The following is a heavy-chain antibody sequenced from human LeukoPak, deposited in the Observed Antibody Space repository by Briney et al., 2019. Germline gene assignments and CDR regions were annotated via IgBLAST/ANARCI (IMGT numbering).Heavy chain of an antibody. J-gene: IGHJ4*02. Sequence: PSETLSLTCAVYGGSFSGYYWGWIRQPPGKGLEWIGSIYYSGSTYYNPSLKSRVTISVDTSKNQFSLKLSSVTAADTAVYYCARVSRVEMATILRYYFDYWGQGTLVTVSS. D-gene: IGHD5-24*01. CDR3: ARVSRVEMATILRYYFDY. V-gene: IGHV4-34*01. CDR2: IYYSGST. CDR1: GGSFSGYY.